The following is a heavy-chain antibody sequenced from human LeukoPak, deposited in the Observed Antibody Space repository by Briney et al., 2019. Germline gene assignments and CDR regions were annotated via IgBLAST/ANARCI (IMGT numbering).Heavy chain of an antibody. Sequence: GGSLRLSCTASGVTLSSYGMHWVRQAPGKGLEWVAFTSYDGRNEYYADSVKGRFTISRDSPKNTVYLQMHSLTPEDTAVYSCANDNSRWAFDYWGQGTLVTVSS. V-gene: IGHV3-30*18. CDR3: ANDNSRWAFDY. D-gene: IGHD2/OR15-2a*01. J-gene: IGHJ4*02. CDR2: TSYDGRNE. CDR1: GVTLSSYG.